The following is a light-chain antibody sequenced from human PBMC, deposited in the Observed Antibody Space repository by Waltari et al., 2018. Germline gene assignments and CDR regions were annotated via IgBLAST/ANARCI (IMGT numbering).Light chain of an antibody. Sequence: DIQMTQSPSSLSASAGDRVTITCRASQRISNYLNWYQQKPGKAPNLLIYAASSLQSGVPSRFSGSGSGTEFTLTINSLQPEDFATYYCQQTYGPPRTFGQGTKVEVK. J-gene: IGKJ1*01. CDR3: QQTYGPPRT. CDR1: QRISNY. V-gene: IGKV1-39*01. CDR2: AAS.